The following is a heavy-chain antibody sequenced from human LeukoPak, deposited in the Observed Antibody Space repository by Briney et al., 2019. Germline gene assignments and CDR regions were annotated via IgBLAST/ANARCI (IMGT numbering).Heavy chain of an antibody. V-gene: IGHV3-48*01. CDR1: GFSFISHS. J-gene: IGHJ6*03. CDR3: ARGNTRFYFMDV. Sequence: GGSLRLSCAASGFSFISHSMNWVRQAPGKGLGWISFISSSSATIYYADSVKGRFTISRDNAKNSLYLQMNSLRAEDTALYYCARGNTRFYFMDVWGKGTTVTVSS. CDR2: ISSSSATI. D-gene: IGHD1/OR15-1a*01.